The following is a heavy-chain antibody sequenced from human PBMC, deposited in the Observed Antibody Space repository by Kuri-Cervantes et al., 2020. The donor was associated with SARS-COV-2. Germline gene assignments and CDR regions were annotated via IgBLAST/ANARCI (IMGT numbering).Heavy chain of an antibody. D-gene: IGHD5/OR15-5a*01. CDR3: AKDRVCVQDV. Sequence: GESLKISCAASGFNFSRSDMHWVRQAPGKGLEWVAVISHDGKNKKCIASGKGRFTITRDNSQNTLYLHMKSLRSEDTAMYYCAKDRVCVQDVWGQGTLVTVSS. V-gene: IGHV3-30*18. CDR2: ISHDGKNK. J-gene: IGHJ4*02. CDR1: GFNFSRSD.